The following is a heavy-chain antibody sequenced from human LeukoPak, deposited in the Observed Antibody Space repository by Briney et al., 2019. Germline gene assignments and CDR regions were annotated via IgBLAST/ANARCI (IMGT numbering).Heavy chain of an antibody. V-gene: IGHV1-2*02. Sequence: ASVKISCKASGYTFTGYYMHWVRQAPGQGLEWMGWINPNSGGTNYAQKFQGRVTMTRDTSISTAYMVLRRLRSDDTAVYYCAREGRVDSAVVLFDYWGQGTLVTVSS. J-gene: IGHJ4*02. D-gene: IGHD5-18*01. CDR3: AREGRVDSAVVLFDY. CDR1: GYTFTGYY. CDR2: INPNSGGT.